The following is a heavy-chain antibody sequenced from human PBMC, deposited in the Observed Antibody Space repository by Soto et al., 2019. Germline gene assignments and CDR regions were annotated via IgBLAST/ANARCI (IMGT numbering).Heavy chain of an antibody. V-gene: IGHV6-1*01. D-gene: IGHD1-7*01. J-gene: IGHJ6*02. CDR1: GDSVSTNIAA. CDR2: TLYRSSKWYN. Sequence: QTLSLTCAISGDSVSTNIAAWSWIRQPPSRGLEWLGRTLYRSSKWYNEYAVSVKSRMTINPDTSKNQFSLQLNSVTPEDTAVYYCARDAAPTLNYPHGMDVWGQGTAVTVSS. CDR3: ARDAAPTLNYPHGMDV.